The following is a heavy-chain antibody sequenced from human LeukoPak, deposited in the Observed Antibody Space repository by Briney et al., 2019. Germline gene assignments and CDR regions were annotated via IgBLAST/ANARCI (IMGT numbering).Heavy chain of an antibody. CDR3: ARANYYDSSGYSRGASDI. CDR1: GYAIRSDYY. Sequence: SETLSLTCTVSGYAIRSDYYWGWIRQPPGKGLEWIGSIYHSGITYYNPSLKSRVTISVDTSKNQFSLKLSSVTAADTAVYYCARANYYDSSGYSRGASDIWGQGTMVTVSS. V-gene: IGHV4-38-2*02. D-gene: IGHD3-22*01. CDR2: IYHSGIT. J-gene: IGHJ3*02.